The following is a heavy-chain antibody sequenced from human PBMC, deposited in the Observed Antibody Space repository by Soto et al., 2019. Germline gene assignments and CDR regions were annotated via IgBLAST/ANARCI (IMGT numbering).Heavy chain of an antibody. J-gene: IGHJ4*02. CDR2: IHKTGTIT. CDR1: GFTFSTYA. CDR3: VRDLNYKFFFDL. Sequence: EGQVVESGADLVQPGDSLTISCAASGFTFSTYAMSWVRQAPGKGLEWVSGIHKTGTITFYADSVKGRFTISRDNSKNTLYLHMRSLRDGDTAVYYCVRDLNYKFFFDLWGQGTLVTVSS. V-gene: IGHV3-23*05. D-gene: IGHD3-10*01.